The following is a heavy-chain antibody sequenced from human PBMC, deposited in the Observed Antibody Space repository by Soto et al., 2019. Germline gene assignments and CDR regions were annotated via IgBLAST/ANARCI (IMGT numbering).Heavy chain of an antibody. D-gene: IGHD3-10*01. Sequence: EVQLLESGGGLVQPGGSLRLSCAASGFTFSNFAMRWYRQAPGKGLEWVSAITGNGRSKYHADSVQGRFTISRDNSKNPLYLQINSMRAGDTALYYCAKGRVVGVTTCPDFWSQGTLVTVSS. CDR2: ITGNGRSK. CDR1: GFTFSNFA. CDR3: AKGRVVGVTTCPDF. V-gene: IGHV3-23*01. J-gene: IGHJ4*02.